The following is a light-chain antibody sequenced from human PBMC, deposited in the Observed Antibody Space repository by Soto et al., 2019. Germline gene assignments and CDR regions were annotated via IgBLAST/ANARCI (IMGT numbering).Light chain of an antibody. J-gene: IGKJ1*01. Sequence: ETLMTQSPATLSVSPGERVTLSCRARQSVSNYLAWYQQKPGQAPRLLIYGASSRATGIPDRFSGSGSGTDFTLTISRLEPEDFAVYYCQQYGGSPQTFGQGTKVDIK. CDR2: GAS. CDR3: QQYGGSPQT. V-gene: IGKV3-20*01. CDR1: QSVSNY.